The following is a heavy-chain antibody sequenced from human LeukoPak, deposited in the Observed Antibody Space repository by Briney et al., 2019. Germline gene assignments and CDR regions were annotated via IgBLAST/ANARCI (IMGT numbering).Heavy chain of an antibody. J-gene: IGHJ4*02. CDR2: IKSRNDGGTT. CDR3: TADTSDYAPYDFDY. Sequence: PGGSLRLSCAASGFTFRNAWMTWVRQAPGKGLEWVSRIKSRNDGGTTDYAAPVKGRFTISRDDSKNTVYLQMNSLRIEDTAVYYCTADTSDYAPYDFDYWGQGTLVTVSS. CDR1: GFTFRNAW. D-gene: IGHD2-2*01. V-gene: IGHV3-15*01.